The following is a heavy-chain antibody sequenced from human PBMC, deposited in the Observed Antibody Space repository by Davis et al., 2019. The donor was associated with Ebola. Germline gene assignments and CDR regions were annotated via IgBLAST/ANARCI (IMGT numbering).Heavy chain of an antibody. CDR1: GGSISSGDYY. J-gene: IGHJ6*03. V-gene: IGHV4-30-4*01. CDR3: ASIVVVPELVYYYYMDV. D-gene: IGHD2-2*01. Sequence: LRLSCTVSGGSISSGDYYWSWIRQPPGKGLEWIGYIYHSGSTYYNPSLKSRVTISVDTSKNQFSLKLSSVTAADTAVYYCASIVVVPELVYYYYMDVWGKGTTVTVSS. CDR2: IYHSGST.